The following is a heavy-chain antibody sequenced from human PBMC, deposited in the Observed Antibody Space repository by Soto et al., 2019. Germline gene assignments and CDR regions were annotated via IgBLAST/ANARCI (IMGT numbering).Heavy chain of an antibody. J-gene: IGHJ4*01. CDR2: IKSKADGGTT. CDR1: GFTFYGAW. Sequence: GGSLRLSCAASGFTFYGAWMSWVRQAPGKGLQWVGHIKSKADGGTTDYAPPVKGRFTISRDDSKDTLYVQMSSLKSEDTGVYYCTTLRDYDILTGYHPSWGQGTLVTVS. D-gene: IGHD3-9*01. CDR3: TTLRDYDILTGYHPS. V-gene: IGHV3-15*01.